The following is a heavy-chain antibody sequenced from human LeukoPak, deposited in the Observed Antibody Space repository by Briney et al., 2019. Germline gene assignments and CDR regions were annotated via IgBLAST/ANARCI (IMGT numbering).Heavy chain of an antibody. J-gene: IGHJ3*02. D-gene: IGHD5-18*01. V-gene: IGHV4-59*08. CDR1: GGSISSYY. CDR3: ARPGVGSGRYGAFDI. Sequence: SETLSLTCTVSGGSISSYYWSWIRQPPGKGLEWIGYIYYSGSTNYNPSLESRVTMSVDTSKNQFSLKLRSVTAADTAVYYCARPGVGSGRYGAFDIWGQGTMVTVSS. CDR2: IYYSGST.